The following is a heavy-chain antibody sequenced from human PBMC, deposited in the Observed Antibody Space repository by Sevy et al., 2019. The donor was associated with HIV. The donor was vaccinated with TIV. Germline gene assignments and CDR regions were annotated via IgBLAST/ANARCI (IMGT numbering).Heavy chain of an antibody. Sequence: SQTLSLTCTVSGGSISAYHWSWIRQPPGKGLEWIGYIHYTGSTKYNPSPESRATISVETSKNQFSLKLSSVTAADTAVYYCARAPPVRSGDDSLNWFAPWGQGTLVTVSS. CDR1: GGSISAYH. J-gene: IGHJ5*02. CDR3: ARAPPVRSGDDSLNWFAP. V-gene: IGHV4-59*01. CDR2: IHYTGST. D-gene: IGHD5-12*01.